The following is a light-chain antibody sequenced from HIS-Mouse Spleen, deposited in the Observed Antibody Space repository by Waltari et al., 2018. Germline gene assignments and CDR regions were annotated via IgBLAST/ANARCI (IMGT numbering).Light chain of an antibody. Sequence: QSVLTQPPSASGTPGQRVTISWSGSSSNIGSNYVYRYQQLPGMAPKRLIYRNNQRPSGVPDRFSGSKSGTSASLAISGLRSEDEADYYCAAWDDSLSGYVFGTGTKVTVL. V-gene: IGLV1-47*01. CDR1: SSNIGSNY. J-gene: IGLJ1*01. CDR2: RNN. CDR3: AAWDDSLSGYV.